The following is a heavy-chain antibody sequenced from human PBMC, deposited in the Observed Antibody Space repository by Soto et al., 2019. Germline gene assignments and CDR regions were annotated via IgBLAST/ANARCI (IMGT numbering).Heavy chain of an antibody. V-gene: IGHV3-48*03. Sequence: GGSLSLSCTAAGFTFSSYEMNWVRQAPGKGLEWVSYISYSGSTIYYADSVKGRFTISRDNAKNSLYLQMNSLRAEDTAVYYCARGPQFPDIEVIPGAVDDWGQGTLVTVSS. CDR1: GFTFSSYE. CDR2: ISYSGSTI. CDR3: ARGPQFPDIEVIPGAVDD. D-gene: IGHD2-2*01. J-gene: IGHJ4*02.